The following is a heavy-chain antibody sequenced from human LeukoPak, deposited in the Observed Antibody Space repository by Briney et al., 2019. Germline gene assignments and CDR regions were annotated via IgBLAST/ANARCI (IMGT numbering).Heavy chain of an antibody. J-gene: IGHJ3*02. Sequence: ASVKVSCKASGYTFTSYAMHWVRQAPGQRLEWMGWINAGNGNTKYSQKFQGRVTITRDTSASTAYMELSSLRSEDTAVYYCARDPLGRDDAFDIWGQGTMVTVSS. CDR1: GYTFTSYA. V-gene: IGHV1-3*01. D-gene: IGHD7-27*01. CDR2: INAGNGNT. CDR3: ARDPLGRDDAFDI.